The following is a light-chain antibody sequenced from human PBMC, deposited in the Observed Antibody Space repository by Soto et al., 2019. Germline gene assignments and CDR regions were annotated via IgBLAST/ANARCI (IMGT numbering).Light chain of an antibody. CDR1: QSVSSDY. CDR3: QQYRSLPRA. V-gene: IGKV3-20*01. Sequence: EIVLTQSPGTLSLSPGQRATLSCRASQSVSSDYLAWFQQKPGQPPRLLIYGASSRSTGIPDRFSGGGSETDFTLTISRPEPEDFAVYHYQQYRSLPRAFG. J-gene: IGKJ3*01. CDR2: GAS.